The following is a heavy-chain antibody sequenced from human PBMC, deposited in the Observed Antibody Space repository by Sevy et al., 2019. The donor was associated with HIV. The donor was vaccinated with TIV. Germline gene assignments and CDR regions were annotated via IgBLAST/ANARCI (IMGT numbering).Heavy chain of an antibody. Sequence: ASVKVSYKASGYTFTGYYMHWVRQAPGQGLEWMGRINPNSGGTNYAQKFQGRVTMTRDTSISTDYMDLSRLRSDDTAVYYRPRDLGSGYDYYYYYGMDVWGQGPTVTDSS. J-gene: IGHJ6*02. CDR2: INPNSGGT. V-gene: IGHV1-2*06. D-gene: IGHD5-12*01. CDR1: GYTFTGYY. CDR3: PRDLGSGYDYYYYYGMDV.